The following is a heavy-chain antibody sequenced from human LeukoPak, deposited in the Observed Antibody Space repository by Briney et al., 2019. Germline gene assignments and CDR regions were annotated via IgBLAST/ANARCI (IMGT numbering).Heavy chain of an antibody. CDR1: GLTFSSDS. D-gene: IGHD3-10*01. V-gene: IGHV3-21*01. CDR2: FYSTGRYI. CDR3: ARDTSGSYSITYFDS. J-gene: IGHJ4*02. Sequence: GGSLRLSCVASGLTFSSDSMNWVRQAPGKGIEWVSYFYSTGRYIYYADSVKGRFTISRDNAKNSLYLQMNSLRVEDTAVYYCARDTSGSYSITYFDSWGQGTLVTVSS.